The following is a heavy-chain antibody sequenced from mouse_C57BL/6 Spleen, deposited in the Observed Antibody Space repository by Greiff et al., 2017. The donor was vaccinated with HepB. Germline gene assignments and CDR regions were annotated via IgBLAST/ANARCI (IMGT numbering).Heavy chain of an antibody. V-gene: IGHV1-26*01. J-gene: IGHJ1*03. D-gene: IGHD1-1*01. CDR3: LALITTVVDWYFDV. Sequence: EVQLQQSGPELVKPGASVKISCKASGYTFTDYYMNWVKQSHGKSLEWIGDINPNNGGTSYNQKFKGKATLTVDKSSSTAYMELRSLTSEDSAVYYCLALITTVVDWYFDVWGTGTTVTVSS. CDR1: GYTFTDYY. CDR2: INPNNGGT.